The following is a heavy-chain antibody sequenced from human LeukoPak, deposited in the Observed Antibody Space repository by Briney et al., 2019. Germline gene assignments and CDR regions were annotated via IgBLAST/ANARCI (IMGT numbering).Heavy chain of an antibody. Sequence: GASVKVSCKASGYTFTSYYMHWVRQAPGQGLEWMGIINPSGGSTSYAQKFQGRVTMTRDTSTSTAYMELRSLRSDDTAVYYCARDVRDPYCSRTSCYSFDYWGQGTLVTVSS. J-gene: IGHJ4*02. CDR1: GYTFTSYY. CDR2: INPSGGST. CDR3: ARDVRDPYCSRTSCYSFDY. V-gene: IGHV1-46*01. D-gene: IGHD2-2*01.